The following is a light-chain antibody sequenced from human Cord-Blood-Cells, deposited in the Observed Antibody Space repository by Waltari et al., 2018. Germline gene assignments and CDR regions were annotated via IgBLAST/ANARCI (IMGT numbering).Light chain of an antibody. V-gene: IGKV3-11*01. CDR1: QSVSSY. J-gene: IGKJ4*01. CDR2: DPS. CDR3: QQRSNWPPLT. Sequence: EIVLTQSPATLSLSPGERATLPCRASQSVSSYLPWSQQKPAQDPRLLLYDPSNRATGIPARFSGSGSGTDFTLTISSLEPEDFAVYYCQQRSNWPPLTFGGGTNVEIK.